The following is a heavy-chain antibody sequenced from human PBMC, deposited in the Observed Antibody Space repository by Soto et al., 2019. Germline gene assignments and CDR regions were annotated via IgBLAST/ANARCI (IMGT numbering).Heavy chain of an antibody. Sequence: QVQLVQSGAEVKKPGASVKVSCKASGYILTAYFMHWVRQAPGQGLEWMGWINPKSGVTKSPQQFQGRVAMTTDTSISFFYMELSSMTSDDTAVYYCARDRGQNSSYLWGQGTLVTVSS. CDR3: ARDRGQNSSYL. D-gene: IGHD5-12*01. CDR1: GYILTAYF. CDR2: INPKSGVT. V-gene: IGHV1-2*02. J-gene: IGHJ4*02.